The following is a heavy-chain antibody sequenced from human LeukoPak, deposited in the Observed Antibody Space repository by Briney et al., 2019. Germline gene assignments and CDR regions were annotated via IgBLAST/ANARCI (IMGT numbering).Heavy chain of an antibody. V-gene: IGHV1-8*01. CDR1: GYTFTSYD. D-gene: IGHD3-22*01. CDR3: ARYHYYDSSGLDAFDI. J-gene: IGHJ3*02. CDR2: MNPNSGNT. Sequence: GASVKVSCKASGYTFTSYDINWVRQATGQGLEWMGWMNPNSGNTGYAQKFQGRVTMTRNTSISTAYMELSNPRSEDTAVYYCARYHYYDSSGLDAFDIWGQGTMVTVSS.